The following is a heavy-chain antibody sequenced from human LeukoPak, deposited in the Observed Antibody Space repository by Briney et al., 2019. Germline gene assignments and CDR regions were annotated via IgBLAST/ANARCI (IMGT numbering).Heavy chain of an antibody. Sequence: PGGPLRLSCTASGFTFSSYSMNWVRQAPGKGLEWVSSISSSSSYIYYADSVKGRFTISRDNAKNSLYLQMNSLRAEDTAVYYCARVRATSVIGFDAFDIWGQGTMVTVSS. CDR1: GFTFSSYS. CDR3: ARVRATSVIGFDAFDI. D-gene: IGHD1-26*01. V-gene: IGHV3-21*01. CDR2: ISSSSSYI. J-gene: IGHJ3*02.